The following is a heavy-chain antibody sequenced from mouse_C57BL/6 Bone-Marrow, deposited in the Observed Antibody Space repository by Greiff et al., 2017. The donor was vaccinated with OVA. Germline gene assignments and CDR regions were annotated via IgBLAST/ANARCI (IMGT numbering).Heavy chain of an antibody. J-gene: IGHJ1*03. D-gene: IGHD2-3*01. Sequence: EVMLVESGGGLVQPKGSLKLSCAASGFSFNTYAMNWVRQAPGKGLEWVARIRSKSNNYATYYADSVKDRFTISRDDSESMLYLQMNNLKTEDTAMYYCVVWLLRDWYFDVWGTGTTVTASS. V-gene: IGHV10-1*01. CDR1: GFSFNTYA. CDR3: VVWLLRDWYFDV. CDR2: IRSKSNNYAT.